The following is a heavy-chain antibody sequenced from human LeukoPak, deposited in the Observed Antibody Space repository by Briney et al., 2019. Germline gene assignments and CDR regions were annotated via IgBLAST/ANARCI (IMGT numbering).Heavy chain of an antibody. Sequence: PSETLSLTCAVYGGSFSGYYWSWIREPAGKGLEWMGEINHSGSTNYNPSLKRRVTISVDTSKNQFSLKLSSVTAADTAVYYCARGLRSGYSYGYGTSTYDYWGQGTLVTVSS. CDR3: ARGLRSGYSYGYGTSTYDY. J-gene: IGHJ4*02. CDR2: INHSGST. D-gene: IGHD5-18*01. CDR1: GGSFSGYY. V-gene: IGHV4-34*01.